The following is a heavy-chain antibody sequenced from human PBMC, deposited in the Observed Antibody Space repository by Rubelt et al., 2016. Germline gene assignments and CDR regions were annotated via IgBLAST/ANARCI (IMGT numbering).Heavy chain of an antibody. CDR3: ARGNYDRSGYLDY. CDR2: IWWDGSNK. D-gene: IGHD3-22*01. Sequence: VKLVESRGALAQPGGSLRLSCAASGFTFRNYGMHWVRQAPGKGLEWVAVIWWDGSNKYYADSVKGRFTVSRDNSRNTVDLQMNSLRDEDTAVYYCARGNYDRSGYLDYWGQGTLVTVSS. J-gene: IGHJ4*02. CDR1: GFTFRNYG. V-gene: IGHV3-33*08.